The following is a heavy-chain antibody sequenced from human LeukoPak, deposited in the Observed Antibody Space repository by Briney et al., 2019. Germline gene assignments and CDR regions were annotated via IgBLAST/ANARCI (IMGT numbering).Heavy chain of an antibody. CDR2: MDSSGDVI. V-gene: IGHV3-11*01. J-gene: IGHJ5*02. D-gene: IGHD6-13*01. CDR1: GFIFSDYY. CDR3: AKGTHSSSWHWYDP. Sequence: AGGSLRLSCAASGFIFSDYYMTWIRQAPGKGLEWLSYMDSSGDVIYYADSVKGRFTISRDNAKNSLYLEMSSLRAEDTAVYYCAKGTHSSSWHWYDPWGQGTLVTVSS.